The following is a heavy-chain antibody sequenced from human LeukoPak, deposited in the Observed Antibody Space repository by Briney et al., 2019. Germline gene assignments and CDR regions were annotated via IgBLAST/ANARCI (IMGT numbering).Heavy chain of an antibody. J-gene: IGHJ4*02. Sequence: SETLSLTCTVSGGSISSYYWSWIRQPPGKGLEWIGYIYYSGSTNYNPSLKSRVTISVDTSKNQFSLKLSSVTAADTAVYYCARARNSGYYPYYFDYWGQGTLVTVSS. CDR3: ARARNSGYYPYYFDY. D-gene: IGHD3-22*01. CDR2: IYYSGST. CDR1: GGSISSYY. V-gene: IGHV4-59*01.